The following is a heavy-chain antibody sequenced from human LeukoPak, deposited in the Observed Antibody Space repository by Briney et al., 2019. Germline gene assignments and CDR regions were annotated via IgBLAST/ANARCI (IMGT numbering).Heavy chain of an antibody. V-gene: IGHV3-49*03. CDR3: TSVSTGTTWDNY. CDR1: GFTFGDYA. Sequence: PGGSLRLSCTASGFTFGDYAMSWFRQAPGKGLEWVGFIRSKAYGGTTEYAASVKGRFTISRDDSKSIAYLQMNSLKTEDTAVYYCTSVSTGTTWDNYWGQGTLVTVSS. D-gene: IGHD1-7*01. CDR2: IRSKAYGGTT. J-gene: IGHJ4*02.